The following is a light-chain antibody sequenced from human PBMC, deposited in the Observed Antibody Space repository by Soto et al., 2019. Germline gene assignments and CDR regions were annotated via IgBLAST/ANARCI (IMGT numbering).Light chain of an antibody. CDR1: SGHSSYA. J-gene: IGLJ2*01. Sequence: QAVVTQSPSASASLGASVKLTCTLSSGHSSYAIAWHQQQPEKGPRFLMMVNSDGSHSKGDGIPDRFSVSSSGAERYLTISSLQSEDEADYYCQTWGTGVVFGGGTKLTVL. V-gene: IGLV4-69*01. CDR2: VNSDGSH. CDR3: QTWGTGVV.